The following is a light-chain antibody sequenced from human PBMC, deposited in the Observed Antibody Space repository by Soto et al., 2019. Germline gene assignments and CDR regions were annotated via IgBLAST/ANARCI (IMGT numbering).Light chain of an antibody. Sequence: QSVLTQTPSVSEAPGQRVTISCTGSSSNIGAGYEAHWYQQVPGTAPKLLIYENNNRPSGVPDRFSGSKSGTSASLAITGLQAEDEAEYYCQSYDSSLSGYVFGTGNKVTVL. J-gene: IGLJ1*01. V-gene: IGLV1-40*01. CDR2: ENN. CDR1: SSNIGAGYE. CDR3: QSYDSSLSGYV.